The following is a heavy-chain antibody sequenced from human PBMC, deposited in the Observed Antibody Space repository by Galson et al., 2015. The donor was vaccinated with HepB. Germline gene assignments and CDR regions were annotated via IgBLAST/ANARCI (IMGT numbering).Heavy chain of an antibody. CDR3: ASGEEYSYVGAGFGY. Sequence: QSGAEVKKPGESLKISCKGSGYGFTSYWIGWVRQMPGKGLEWMGIIYPGDSDTRYSPSFQGQVTISADKSISTAYLQWSSLKASDTAMYYCASGEEYSYVGAGFGYWGQGTLVTVSS. V-gene: IGHV5-51*01. D-gene: IGHD5-18*01. CDR1: GYGFTSYW. CDR2: IYPGDSDT. J-gene: IGHJ4*02.